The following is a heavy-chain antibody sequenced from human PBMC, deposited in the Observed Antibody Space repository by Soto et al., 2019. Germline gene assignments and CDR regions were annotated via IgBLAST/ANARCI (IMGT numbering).Heavy chain of an antibody. CDR1: GYTLTELS. CDR2: FDPEDGEA. Sequence: ASVKVSCKVSGYTLTELSMHWVRQAPGKGLEWMGGFDPEDGEAIYAQKFQGRVTMTEDTSTDTAYMELSSLRSEDTAVYYCATRAWNGGSYFDYWGQGTLVTVSS. D-gene: IGHD1-26*01. CDR3: ATRAWNGGSYFDY. J-gene: IGHJ4*02. V-gene: IGHV1-24*01.